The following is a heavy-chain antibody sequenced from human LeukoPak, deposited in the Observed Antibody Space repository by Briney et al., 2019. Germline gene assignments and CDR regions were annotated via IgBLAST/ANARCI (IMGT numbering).Heavy chain of an antibody. CDR1: GYTFTGYY. J-gene: IGHJ4*02. V-gene: IGHV1-2*02. Sequence: ASVKASCKASGYTFTGYYMHWVRQAPGQGLEWMGWINPNSGGTNYAQKFQGRVTMTRDTSISTAYMELSRLRSDDTAVYYCARDNKVATICMDYWGQGTLVTVSS. CDR3: ARDNKVATICMDY. CDR2: INPNSGGT. D-gene: IGHD5-12*01.